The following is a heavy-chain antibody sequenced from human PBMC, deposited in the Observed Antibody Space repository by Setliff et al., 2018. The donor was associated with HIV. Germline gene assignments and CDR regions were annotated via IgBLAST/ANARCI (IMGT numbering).Heavy chain of an antibody. V-gene: IGHV1-18*01. CDR3: ARAPRIFPEFNNPYPHFDY. CDR2: ISTIDRSI. Sequence: ASVKVSCKASGYTFTNYVVSWVRQAPGQGLEWMGWISTIDRSINYDDRFEGRITMTTDTSTSTAYMELRGLISDDTADYYCARAPRIFPEFNNPYPHFDYWGQGTLVTVSS. D-gene: IGHD3-3*01. J-gene: IGHJ4*02. CDR1: GYTFTNYV.